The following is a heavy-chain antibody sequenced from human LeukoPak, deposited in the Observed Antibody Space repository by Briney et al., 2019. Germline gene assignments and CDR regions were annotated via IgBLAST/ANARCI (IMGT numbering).Heavy chain of an antibody. Sequence: ASVKVSCTTSGYTFTTYYIHWVRQAPGQGLAWMGIINPDGGSTSYAEEFQDRVTLTRDTSTSTVYMELSSLTSEDTAVYYCARGSSVGTTTSFWYEYWGQGTLVTVSS. CDR2: INPDGGST. J-gene: IGHJ4*02. CDR3: ARGSSVGTTTSFWYEY. V-gene: IGHV1-46*01. CDR1: GYTFTTYY. D-gene: IGHD1-26*01.